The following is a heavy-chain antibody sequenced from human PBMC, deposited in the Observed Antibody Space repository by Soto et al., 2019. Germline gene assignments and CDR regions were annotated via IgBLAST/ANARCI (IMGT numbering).Heavy chain of an antibody. CDR1: GFTFSSYA. D-gene: IGHD3-3*02. Sequence: GGSLRLSCSASGFTFSSYAMHWVRQAPGKGLEYVSAISSNGGSTYYADPVKGRFTISRDNSKNTLYLQMSSLRAEDTAVYYCVKDGPLAGDIEDYYYYGMDVWGQGTTVTVSS. CDR2: ISSNGGST. CDR3: VKDGPLAGDIEDYYYYGMDV. J-gene: IGHJ6*02. V-gene: IGHV3-64D*06.